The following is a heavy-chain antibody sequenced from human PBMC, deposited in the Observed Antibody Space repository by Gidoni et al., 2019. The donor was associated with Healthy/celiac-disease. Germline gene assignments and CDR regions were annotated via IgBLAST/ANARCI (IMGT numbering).Heavy chain of an antibody. CDR2: IYYSGST. CDR1: GGSISSYY. Sequence: QVQLQESGPGLVKPSETLSLTCTVSGGSISSYYWRWIRQPPGKGLEWIGYIYYSGSTNYNPSLKSRVTISVDTSKNQFSLKLSSVTAADTAVYYCARVIRLRFLEWSSPMDVWGKGTTVTVSS. D-gene: IGHD3-3*01. J-gene: IGHJ6*03. V-gene: IGHV4-59*01. CDR3: ARVIRLRFLEWSSPMDV.